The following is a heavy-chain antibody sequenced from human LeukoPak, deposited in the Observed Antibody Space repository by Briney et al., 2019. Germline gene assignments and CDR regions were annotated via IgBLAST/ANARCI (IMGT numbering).Heavy chain of an antibody. CDR2: ISGSGRVK. CDR3: AKDRRSNGFSVDS. D-gene: IGHD2-8*01. Sequence: PGRSLRLSCAASGSRVSSFCISWVRQDPGKGLEWVSTISGSGRVKDDAEGRFSISRDNSKNMVYLHMSSLRVDDTAVYYCAKDRRSNGFSVDSWGQGTLVTVSS. J-gene: IGHJ4*02. CDR1: GSRVSSFC. V-gene: IGHV3-23*01.